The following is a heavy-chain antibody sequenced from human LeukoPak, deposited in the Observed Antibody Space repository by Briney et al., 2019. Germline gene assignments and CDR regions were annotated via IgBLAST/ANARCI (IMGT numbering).Heavy chain of an antibody. D-gene: IGHD3-3*01. J-gene: IGHJ4*02. CDR2: FDPEDGET. CDR1: GYTLTELS. V-gene: IGHV1-24*01. CDR3: ATGVVREWLFPLRETTNDY. Sequence: ASAKVSCKVSGYTLTELSMHWVRQAPGKGLEWMGGFDPEDGETIYAQKFQGRVTMTEDTSTDTAYMELSSLRSEDTAVYYCATGVVREWLFPLRETTNDYWGQGTLVTVSS.